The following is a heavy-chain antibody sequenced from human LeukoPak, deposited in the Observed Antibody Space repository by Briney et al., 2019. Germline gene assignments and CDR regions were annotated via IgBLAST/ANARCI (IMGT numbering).Heavy chain of an antibody. CDR3: ARDFTVTSFDY. J-gene: IGHJ4*02. CDR1: GFTFSSYG. V-gene: IGHV3-33*01. CDR2: IWYDGSNK. Sequence: GGSLRLSCAASGFTFSSYGMHWVRQAPGKGLEWVAVIWYDGSNKYYADSVKGRFTISRDNSRNTLYLQMNSLRAEDTAVYCCARDFTVTSFDYWGQGTLVTVSS. D-gene: IGHD4-17*01.